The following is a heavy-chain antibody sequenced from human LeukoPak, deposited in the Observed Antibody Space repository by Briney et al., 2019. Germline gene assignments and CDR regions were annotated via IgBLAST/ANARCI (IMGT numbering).Heavy chain of an antibody. CDR2: IYNSGSS. Sequence: SETLSLTCTVSGGSISSYYWSWIRQPPGKGLEWIGYIYNSGSSNYNPSLKSRVTISVDTSKNQFSLKLTSVTAADTAVYYCARDLRVSSGWYGWGQGTLVTVSS. CDR1: GGSISSYY. D-gene: IGHD6-19*01. V-gene: IGHV4-59*01. J-gene: IGHJ4*02. CDR3: ARDLRVSSGWYG.